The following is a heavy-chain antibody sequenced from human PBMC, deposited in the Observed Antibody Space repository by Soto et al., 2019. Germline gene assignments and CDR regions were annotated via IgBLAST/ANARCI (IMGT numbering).Heavy chain of an antibody. CDR1: GGTFSSYT. Sequence: QVQLVQSGAEVKKPGSSVKVSCKASGGTFSSYTISWVRQSPGQGLEWMGRIIPILGIANYAQKFQGRVTITADKSTSTADMELSSLGSEDTAVYYCARGRYDIVTVIGYFDIWGQGTMVTVSS. CDR2: IIPILGIA. J-gene: IGHJ3*02. CDR3: ARGRYDIVTVIGYFDI. V-gene: IGHV1-69*02. D-gene: IGHD3-9*01.